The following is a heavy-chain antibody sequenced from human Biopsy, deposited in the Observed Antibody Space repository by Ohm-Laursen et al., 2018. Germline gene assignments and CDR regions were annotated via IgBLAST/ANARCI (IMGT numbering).Heavy chain of an antibody. J-gene: IGHJ2*01. Sequence: GTLSLTCTVSGDSISTYYWSWIRQPPGKGLQWIGYISYTGNTDYNPSLQSRVTISVDTSKNHFSLRLRSMTPADTAMYYCARDRGYYSDRTVPGYFDLWGRGTLVTVSS. D-gene: IGHD3-22*01. V-gene: IGHV4-59*01. CDR1: GDSISTYY. CDR3: ARDRGYYSDRTVPGYFDL. CDR2: ISYTGNT.